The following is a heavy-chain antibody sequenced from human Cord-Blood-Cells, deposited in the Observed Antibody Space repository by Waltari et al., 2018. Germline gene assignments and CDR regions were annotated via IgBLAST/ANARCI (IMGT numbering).Heavy chain of an antibody. J-gene: IGHJ4*02. Sequence: SYAMSWVRQAPGKGLEWVSAISGSGGSTYYADSVKGRFTISRDNSKNTLYLQMNSLRAEDTAVYYCAKEVGATSSSWTDYWGQGTLVTVSS. CDR3: AKEVGATSSSWTDY. CDR1: SYA. D-gene: IGHD6-13*01. V-gene: IGHV3-23*01. CDR2: ISGSGGST.